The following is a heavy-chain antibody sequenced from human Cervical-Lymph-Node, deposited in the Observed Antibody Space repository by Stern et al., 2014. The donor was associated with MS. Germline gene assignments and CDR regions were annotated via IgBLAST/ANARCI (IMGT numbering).Heavy chain of an antibody. CDR3: ARGGDYNTYDI. D-gene: IGHD3-22*01. V-gene: IGHV3-21*01. Sequence: EMQLVESGGGLVKPGGSLRLSCAVSGFTFSSYSMNWVRQAPGKGLEWVSSISSSGSYIFYADSVKGRFTISRDNAKNSLYLQLNSLRAEDTAIYYCARGGDYNTYDIWGQGTMVTVSS. J-gene: IGHJ3*02. CDR2: ISSSGSYI. CDR1: GFTFSSYS.